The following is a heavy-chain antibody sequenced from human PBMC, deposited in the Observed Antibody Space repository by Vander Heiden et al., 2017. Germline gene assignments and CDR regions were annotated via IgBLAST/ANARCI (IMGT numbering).Heavy chain of an antibody. CDR3: ASTTNYYDSPMKVDYFDY. V-gene: IGHV4-34*01. D-gene: IGHD3-22*01. CDR1: GGSFSGYY. Sequence: QVQLQQWGAGLLKPSETLSLTCAVYGGSFSGYYWSWIRQPPGKGLEWIGEINHSGSTNYNPSLKSRVTISVDTSKNQFSLKLSYVTAADTAVYYCASTTNYYDSPMKVDYFDYWGQGTLVTVSS. CDR2: INHSGST. J-gene: IGHJ4*02.